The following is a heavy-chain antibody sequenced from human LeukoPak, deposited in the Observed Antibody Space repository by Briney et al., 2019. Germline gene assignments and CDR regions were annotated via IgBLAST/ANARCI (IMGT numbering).Heavy chain of an antibody. D-gene: IGHD1-7*01. V-gene: IGHV4-59*01. CDR1: GVSMSSYY. CDR3: ARVTYTNYWADF. CDR2: IFNTGSA. J-gene: IGHJ4*02. Sequence: SETLSLTCTVSGVSMSSYYWSWIRQVPGKGLEYVGYIFNTGSATYNPSLESRVTISVDTSKNQISLKLSAVTAADTAIYYCARVTYTNYWADFWGRGTLVTVSS.